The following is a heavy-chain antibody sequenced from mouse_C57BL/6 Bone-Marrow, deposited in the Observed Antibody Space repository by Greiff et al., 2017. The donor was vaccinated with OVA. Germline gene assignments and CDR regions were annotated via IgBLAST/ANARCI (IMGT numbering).Heavy chain of an antibody. CDR3: SNYDYHAMDY. V-gene: IGHV5-17*01. CDR2: ISSGSSTI. J-gene: IGHJ4*01. Sequence: EVMLVESGGGLVKPGGSLKLSCAASGFTFSDYGMHWVRQAPEKGLEWVAYISSGSSTIYYADTVKGRFTISRDNAKNTPFLQKTSLRSEDTAMYYWSNYDYHAMDYWGQGTSVTVSS. CDR1: GFTFSDYG.